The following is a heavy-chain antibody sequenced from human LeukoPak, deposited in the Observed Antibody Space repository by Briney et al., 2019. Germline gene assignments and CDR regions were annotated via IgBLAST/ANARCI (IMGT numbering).Heavy chain of an antibody. Sequence: SETLSLTCTVSGGSISSYYWSWIRQPPGKGLEWIGYIYYSGSTNYNPSLKSRVTISVDTSKNQFSLKLSSVTAAATAVYYCARSWFGAGFLDYLGQGTLVNGSS. CDR1: GGSISSYY. D-gene: IGHD3-16*01. J-gene: IGHJ4*01. V-gene: IGHV4-59*01. CDR2: IYYSGST. CDR3: ARSWFGAGFLDY.